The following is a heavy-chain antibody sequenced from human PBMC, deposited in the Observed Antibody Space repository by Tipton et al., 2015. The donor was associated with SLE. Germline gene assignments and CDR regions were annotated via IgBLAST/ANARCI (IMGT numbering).Heavy chain of an antibody. CDR1: GFTFSTYW. Sequence: SLRLSCAASGFTFSTYWMHWVRQAPGKGLVWVSRIHTDGSSTNYADSVKGRFTISRDNAKNTLYLQMNSLRAEDTAVYYCAKDMGWLQFDYWGQGTLVTVSS. D-gene: IGHD5-12*01. V-gene: IGHV3-74*01. CDR2: IHTDGSST. J-gene: IGHJ4*02. CDR3: AKDMGWLQFDY.